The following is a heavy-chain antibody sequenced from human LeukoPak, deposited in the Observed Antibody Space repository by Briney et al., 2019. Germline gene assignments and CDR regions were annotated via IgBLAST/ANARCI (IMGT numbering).Heavy chain of an antibody. V-gene: IGHV3-7*05. CDR2: IKQDGSET. J-gene: IGHJ6*02. CDR1: GFTFSNYW. Sequence: QAGGSLRLFCAASGFTFSNYWMIWVRQAPGKGLEWVASIKQDGSETSYVDSVKGRFTISRDNAKRLLYLQMSSLRAEDTAVYYCARRFHVAMDVWGQGTTVTVSS. CDR3: ARRFHVAMDV.